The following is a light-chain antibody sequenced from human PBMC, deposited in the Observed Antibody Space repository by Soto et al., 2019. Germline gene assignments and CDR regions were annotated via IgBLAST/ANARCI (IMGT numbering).Light chain of an antibody. V-gene: IGKV1-9*01. CDR2: AAS. CDR1: QGISSY. Sequence: DIQLTQSPSFLSASVGDRVTITCRASQGISSYLAWYQQKPGNAPNLLIYAASTLQSGVPSRFSGSGSGTEFTLTISSLQPEDFATSYCQQLNTYPITFGQGTRLEIK. CDR3: QQLNTYPIT. J-gene: IGKJ5*01.